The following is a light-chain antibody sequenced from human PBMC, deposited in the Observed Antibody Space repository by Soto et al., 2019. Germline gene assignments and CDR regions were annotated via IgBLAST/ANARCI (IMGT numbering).Light chain of an antibody. J-gene: IGLJ2*01. CDR1: SSNIGNNY. Sequence: QSVLTQPPSVSVAPGQKVTISCSGSSSNIGNNYVFWYQQFPGTAPKLLIYDNHKRPSGIPDRFSGSKSGPSASLAITGLQAEDGTDYYCQSYDSRLSAVVFGGGTKVTVL. V-gene: IGLV1-51*01. CDR3: QSYDSRLSAVV. CDR2: DNH.